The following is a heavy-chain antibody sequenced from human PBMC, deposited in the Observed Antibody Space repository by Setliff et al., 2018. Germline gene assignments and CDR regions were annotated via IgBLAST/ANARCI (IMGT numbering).Heavy chain of an antibody. J-gene: IGHJ6*03. CDR2: IYTSWST. D-gene: IGHD3-3*01. CDR1: GGSISSDSHY. Sequence: SETLSLTCTVSGGSISSDSHYWAWVRQPAGKGLELIGQIYTSWSTNYNPSLNSRVTLLIDTAKNQISLRLSSVTAADTAVYFCARVTGFSYMDVWGKGTTVTVSS. CDR3: ARVTGFSYMDV. V-gene: IGHV4-61*09.